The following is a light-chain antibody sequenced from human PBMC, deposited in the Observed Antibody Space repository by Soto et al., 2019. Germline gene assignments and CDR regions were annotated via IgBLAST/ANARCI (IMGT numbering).Light chain of an antibody. CDR2: KTS. V-gene: IGKV1-5*03. CDR1: QSINNW. CDR3: QQYKSFSLT. Sequence: DIQMTQSPSTLSASVGDRVTITCRASQSINNWLAWYKQKPGTATKLLIYKTSDLESGVPSRFSGSGSGTEFSRTISSLQPDDFATYYCQQYKSFSLTFGGGTRVEVK. J-gene: IGKJ4*01.